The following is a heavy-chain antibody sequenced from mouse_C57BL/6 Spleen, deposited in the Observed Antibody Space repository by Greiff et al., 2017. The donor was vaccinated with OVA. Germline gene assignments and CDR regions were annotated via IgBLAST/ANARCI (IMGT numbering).Heavy chain of an antibody. Sequence: EVQVVESGGGLVKPGGSLKLSCAASGFTFSDYGMHWVRQAPEKGLEWVAYISSGSSTIYYADTVKGRFTLSRDTAKNTLFLQMTSLRSEDAAMYYCARGATDAGAMDYWGQGTSVTVSS. CDR1: GFTFSDYG. CDR3: ARGATDAGAMDY. J-gene: IGHJ4*01. D-gene: IGHD6-1*01. V-gene: IGHV5-17*01. CDR2: ISSGSSTI.